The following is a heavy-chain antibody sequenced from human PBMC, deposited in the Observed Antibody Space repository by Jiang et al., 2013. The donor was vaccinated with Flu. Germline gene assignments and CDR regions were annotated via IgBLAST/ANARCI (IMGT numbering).Heavy chain of an antibody. J-gene: IGHJ6*02. V-gene: IGHV1-18*01. Sequence: GAEVKKPGASVKVSCKASGYTFTSYGISWVRQAPGQGLEWMGWISAYNGNTNYAQKLQGRVTMTTDTSTSTAYMELRSLRSDDTAVYYCARDSPKWLRSPSDLDYYYGMDVWGQGTTVTVSS. D-gene: IGHD5-12*01. CDR1: GYTFTSYG. CDR2: ISAYNGNT. CDR3: ARDSPKWLRSPSDLDYYYGMDV.